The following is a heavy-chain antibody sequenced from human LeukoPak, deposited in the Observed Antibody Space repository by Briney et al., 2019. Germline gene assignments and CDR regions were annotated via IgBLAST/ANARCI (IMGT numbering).Heavy chain of an antibody. Sequence: ASVKVSCKASGYTFTGYYMHWVRQAPGQGLEWMGWINPNSGGTNYAQKFQGRVTMTRDTSISTAYMELSRLRSDHTAVYYCARVSKQQLARVAFDIWGQGTMVTVSS. J-gene: IGHJ3*02. D-gene: IGHD6-13*01. CDR3: ARVSKQQLARVAFDI. CDR2: INPNSGGT. CDR1: GYTFTGYY. V-gene: IGHV1-2*02.